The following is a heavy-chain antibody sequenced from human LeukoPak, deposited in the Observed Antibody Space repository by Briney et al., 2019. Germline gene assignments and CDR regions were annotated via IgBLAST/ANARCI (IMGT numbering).Heavy chain of an antibody. Sequence: GGSLRLSCVASGFTFSSYAMSWVRQAPGKGLEWVSGISGSGGSTYYADSVKGRFTISRDRSKNTVYLQMNSLRVEDTALYYCARDRDFPRDCFDSWGQGTPVTVSS. CDR1: GFTFSSYA. CDR2: ISGSGGST. V-gene: IGHV3-23*01. J-gene: IGHJ4*02. CDR3: ARDRDFPRDCFDS. D-gene: IGHD2-21*02.